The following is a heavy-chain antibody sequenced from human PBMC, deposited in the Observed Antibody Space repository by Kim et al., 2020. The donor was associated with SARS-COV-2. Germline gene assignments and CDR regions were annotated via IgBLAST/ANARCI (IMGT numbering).Heavy chain of an antibody. J-gene: IGHJ4*02. CDR2: ISGNGKNI. V-gene: IGHV3-23*01. Sequence: GGSLRLSCAASGFTFSNYAMTWVRQAPGKGLEWVSTISGNGKNIYYTDSVKGRFTISRDNSKNTLYLQMNSLRAEDTALYYCVKRVPADINNNPHTIYFDYWGQGTLVTVSS. CDR3: VKRVPADINNNPHTIYFDY. D-gene: IGHD2-15*01. CDR1: GFTFSNYA.